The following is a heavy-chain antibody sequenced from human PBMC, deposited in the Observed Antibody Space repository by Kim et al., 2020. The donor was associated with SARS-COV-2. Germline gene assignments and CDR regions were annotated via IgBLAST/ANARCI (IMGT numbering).Heavy chain of an antibody. Sequence: GGSLRLSCAASGFTFSSYWMHWVRQAPGKGLVWVSRVSSDGTTTTYADSVKGRFTISRDNAKNTLYLQMISLTAEDTAVYFCVGYGSGTYFNGWGQGTLVTVSS. CDR2: VSSDGTTT. J-gene: IGHJ4*02. V-gene: IGHV3-74*03. CDR1: GFTFSSYW. CDR3: VGYGSGTYFNG. D-gene: IGHD3-10*01.